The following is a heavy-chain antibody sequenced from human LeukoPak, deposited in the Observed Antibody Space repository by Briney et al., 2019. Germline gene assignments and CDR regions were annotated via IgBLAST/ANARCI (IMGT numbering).Heavy chain of an antibody. CDR2: IYYSGRT. V-gene: IGHV4-59*01. CDR1: GGSISSYY. Sequence: SETLSLTCTVSGGSISSYYWSWIRQPPGKGLEWIGYIYYSGRTNYNPSLKSRVTISVDTSKNQFSLKLSSVTAADTAVYYCAKVIPHYGSGSYDAFDIWGQGTMVTVSS. CDR3: AKVIPHYGSGSYDAFDI. J-gene: IGHJ3*02. D-gene: IGHD3-10*01.